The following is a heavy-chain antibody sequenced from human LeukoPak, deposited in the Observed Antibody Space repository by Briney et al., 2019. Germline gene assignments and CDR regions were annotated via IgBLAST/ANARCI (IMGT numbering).Heavy chain of an antibody. D-gene: IGHD4-11*01. CDR2: ISGSGANT. V-gene: IGHV3-23*01. Sequence: GGSLRLSCAASGFTFSRYSMNWARQAPGKGLEWVSGISGSGANTYYADSVKGRFTISRDNSKSTLYLQMSSLRAEDTALYYCAKSSEYNNYGIDYWGQGTLVTVSS. J-gene: IGHJ4*02. CDR1: GFTFSRYS. CDR3: AKSSEYNNYGIDY.